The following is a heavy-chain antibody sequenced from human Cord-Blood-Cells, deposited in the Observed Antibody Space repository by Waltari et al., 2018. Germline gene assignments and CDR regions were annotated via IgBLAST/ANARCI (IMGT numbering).Heavy chain of an antibody. Sequence: QVQLVQSGAEVKKPGSSVKVSCKASGGTFSSYAISWVRQAPGQGLEWMGKIIPILGRANYAQKFQGRVTIPADKSTSTAYMELSSLRSEDTAVYYCARGGVTMVRGVMYYFDYWGQGTLVTVSS. CDR3: ARGGVTMVRGVMYYFDY. CDR1: GGTFSSYA. CDR2: IIPILGRA. V-gene: IGHV1-69*09. D-gene: IGHD3-10*01. J-gene: IGHJ4*02.